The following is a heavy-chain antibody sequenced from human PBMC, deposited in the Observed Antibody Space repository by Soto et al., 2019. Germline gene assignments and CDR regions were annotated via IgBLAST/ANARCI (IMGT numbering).Heavy chain of an antibody. J-gene: IGHJ4*02. CDR2: ISGSGGRS. Sequence: EVQLLDSGGGLVQPGGSLRLSCAASGFTFSNYAMTWVRQGPGKGLEWVSGISGSGGRSYYADSVKGRFTISRDNFKIKLYLQMNSLRAEDTAVYYCAKAYFVWSSEQPYYFDYWGQGTLVTVSS. CDR3: AKAYFVWSSEQPYYFDY. CDR1: GFTFSNYA. D-gene: IGHD3-16*01. V-gene: IGHV3-23*01.